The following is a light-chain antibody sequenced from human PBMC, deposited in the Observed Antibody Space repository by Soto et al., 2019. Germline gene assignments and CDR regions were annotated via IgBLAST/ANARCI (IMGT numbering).Light chain of an antibody. CDR3: ASWDDRLGAVI. J-gene: IGLJ2*01. CDR1: SSNIGGTNY. CDR2: SNN. Sequence: QSVLTQPPSASGTPGQKVLISCSGISSNIGGTNYAYWYQQLPGAAPKLLMHSNNLRPSGVPERISGSKFGTAASLAISGLRSEDEAVYYCASWDDRLGAVIFGGGTKVTVL. V-gene: IGLV1-47*02.